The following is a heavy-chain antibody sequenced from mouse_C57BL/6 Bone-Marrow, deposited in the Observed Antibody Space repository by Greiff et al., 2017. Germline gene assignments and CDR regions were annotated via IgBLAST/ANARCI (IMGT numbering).Heavy chain of an antibody. CDR3: ARSDDYDEGHYAMDY. D-gene: IGHD2-4*01. J-gene: IGHJ4*01. V-gene: IGHV1-81*01. CDR2: IYPRSGNT. CDR1: GYTFTSYG. Sequence: VQRVESGAELARPGASVKLSCKASGYTFTSYGISWVKQRTGQGLEWIGEIYPRSGNTYYNEKFKGKATLTAAKSSSTAYMGLRSLTSEDSAVYFCARSDDYDEGHYAMDYWGQGTSVTVSS.